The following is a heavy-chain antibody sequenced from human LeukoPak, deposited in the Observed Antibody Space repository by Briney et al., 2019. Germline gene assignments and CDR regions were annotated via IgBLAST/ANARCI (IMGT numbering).Heavy chain of an antibody. CDR2: INHSGST. Sequence: SETLSLTCAVYGGSFSGYYWSWIRQPPGKGLEWIGEINHSGSTNYNPSIKSRVTISVDTSKNQFSLKLSSVTAADTAVYYCARKRNVVPAAIGYFDYWGQGTLVTVSS. CDR1: GGSFSGYY. CDR3: ARKRNVVPAAIGYFDY. J-gene: IGHJ4*02. V-gene: IGHV4-34*01. D-gene: IGHD2-2*02.